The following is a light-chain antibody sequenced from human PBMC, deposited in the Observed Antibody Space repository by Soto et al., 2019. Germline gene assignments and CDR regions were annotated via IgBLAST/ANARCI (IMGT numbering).Light chain of an antibody. J-gene: IGKJ4*01. CDR1: QTVYNGF. V-gene: IGKV3-20*01. CDR3: QQYDSSPLT. Sequence: ENVLTQSPGTLSLSPGERATLSCRASQTVYNGFLAWYQPKPGQAPRLLIYGASSRATGIPDRFSGSGVGATDSPPTISLQEPEAFADYYWQQYDSSPLTFGGGTKVDIK. CDR2: GAS.